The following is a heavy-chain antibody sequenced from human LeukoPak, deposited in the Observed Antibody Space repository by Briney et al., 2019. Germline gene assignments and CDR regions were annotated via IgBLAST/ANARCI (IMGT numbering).Heavy chain of an antibody. J-gene: IGHJ4*02. CDR3: ARHLSGSYPFFDY. CDR2: IYYSGST. CDR1: GGSISSYY. Sequence: PSETLSLTCTVSGGSISSYYRSWIRQPPGKGLEWIGYIYYSGSTNYNPSLKSRVTISVDTSKNQFSLKLSSVTAADTAVYYCARHLSGSYPFFDYWGQGTLVTVSS. V-gene: IGHV4-59*08. D-gene: IGHD3-10*01.